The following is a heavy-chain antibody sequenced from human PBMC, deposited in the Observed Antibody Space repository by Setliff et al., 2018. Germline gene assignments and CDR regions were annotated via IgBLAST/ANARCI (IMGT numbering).Heavy chain of an antibody. CDR3: ARGGPGYYYFVDV. CDR1: GYTFSSHA. Sequence: ASVKVSCKASGYTFSSHAMHWARQAPGQGLEWMGWINAVNGVTEYSQDFRGRLTISRDTSASTAYMELSSLKSEDMAVYYCARGGPGYYYFVDVWGKGTTVTVSS. V-gene: IGHV1-3*03. J-gene: IGHJ6*04. D-gene: IGHD3-16*01. CDR2: INAVNGVT.